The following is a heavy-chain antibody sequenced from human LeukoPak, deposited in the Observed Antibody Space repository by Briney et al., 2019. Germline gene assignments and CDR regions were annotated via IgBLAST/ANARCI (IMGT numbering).Heavy chain of an antibody. D-gene: IGHD6-19*01. J-gene: IGHJ4*02. CDR2: IYSSGST. V-gene: IGHV4-61*02. Sequence: SQTLSLTCTVSGGSISSSSYYWSWVRQPAGKGLEWIGRIYSSGSTNYNPSLKSRVTISVDTSKNQFSLKLSSVTAADTAVYYCATQNDIAVAGEPFDYWGQGTLVTVSS. CDR1: GGSISSSSYY. CDR3: ATQNDIAVAGEPFDY.